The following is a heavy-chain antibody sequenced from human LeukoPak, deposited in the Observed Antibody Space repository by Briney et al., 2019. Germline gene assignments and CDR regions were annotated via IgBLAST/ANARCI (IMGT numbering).Heavy chain of an antibody. V-gene: IGHV4-59*01. Sequence: SETLSLTCTVSGGSISSYYWSWIRQPPGKGLEWIGYIYYSGSTNYNPSLKSRVTIPVDTSKNQFSLKLSSVTAADTAVYYCARSLRRGVVPFYYFDYWGQGTLVTVSS. CDR3: ARSLRRGVVPFYYFDY. J-gene: IGHJ4*02. CDR2: IYYSGST. CDR1: GGSISSYY. D-gene: IGHD3-3*01.